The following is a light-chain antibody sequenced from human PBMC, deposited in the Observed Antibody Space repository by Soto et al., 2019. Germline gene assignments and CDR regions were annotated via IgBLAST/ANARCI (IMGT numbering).Light chain of an antibody. CDR3: QQYHNWPIT. V-gene: IGKV3-20*01. J-gene: IGKJ5*01. Sequence: EIVLTQSPGTLSLSPGERATLSCRASQSVSATYLAWYQQKPGQAPRLLIYGASSRATGIPDRFSGSGSGTDFTLTISRLEPEDFAVYYCQQYHNWPITFGQGTRLET. CDR2: GAS. CDR1: QSVSATY.